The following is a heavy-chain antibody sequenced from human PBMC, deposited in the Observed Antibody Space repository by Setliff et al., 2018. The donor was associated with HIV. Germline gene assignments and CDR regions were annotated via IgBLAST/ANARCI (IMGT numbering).Heavy chain of an antibody. J-gene: IGHJ3*02. CDR2: IYTSGST. Sequence: SETLSLTCTVSGGSIGSGSYSWSWIRQPAGKGLEWIGHIYTSGSTNYNPSLKSRVTISADTSKNQFSLRLTSVTAADTAVYYCARPLTTSYYFWGDAFAIWGQGTMVTVSS. V-gene: IGHV4-61*09. CDR1: GGSIGSGSYS. CDR3: ARPLTTSYYFWGDAFAI. D-gene: IGHD3-10*02.